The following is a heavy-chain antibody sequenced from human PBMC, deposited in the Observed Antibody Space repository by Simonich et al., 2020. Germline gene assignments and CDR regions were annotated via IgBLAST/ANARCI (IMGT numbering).Heavy chain of an antibody. J-gene: IGHJ6*02. CDR3: ARWIAVAGTGAYGMDV. Sequence: EVQLVESGGGLVKPGGSLRLSCAASGFTFSSYSMNWVSQAPGKGLEWVSSISSSSSYIYYADSEESRFTLSRDNAKNALYLQMNSLRAEDTAGYYCARWIAVAGTGAYGMDVWGQGTTVTVSS. D-gene: IGHD6-19*01. V-gene: IGHV3-21*01. CDR1: GFTFSSYS. CDR2: ISSSSSYI.